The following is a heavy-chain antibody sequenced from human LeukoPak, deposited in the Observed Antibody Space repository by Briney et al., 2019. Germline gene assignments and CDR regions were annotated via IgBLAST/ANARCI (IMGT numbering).Heavy chain of an antibody. CDR1: GGTCISYA. J-gene: IGHJ4*02. D-gene: IGHD3-22*01. Sequence: SVKVSCKASGGTCISYAISWVRQAPGQGLEWMGGIIPIFGTANYAQKFQGRVTITADESTSTAYMELSSLRSEDTAVYYCASAVTYYYDSSGPPRFDYWGQGTLVTVSS. V-gene: IGHV1-69*13. CDR2: IIPIFGTA. CDR3: ASAVTYYYDSSGPPRFDY.